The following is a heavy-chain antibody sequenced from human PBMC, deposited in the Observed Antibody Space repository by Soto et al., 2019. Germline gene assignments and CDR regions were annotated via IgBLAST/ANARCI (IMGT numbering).Heavy chain of an antibody. CDR2: IKQDGSEK. V-gene: IGHV3-7*01. D-gene: IGHD2-2*02. CDR3: ARDYRYPFDY. J-gene: IGHJ4*02. Sequence: TGGSLRLSCAASGFTFSSYWMNWVRKAPGKGLEWVANIKQDGSEKNYVDSVKGRFTISRDNANNLLYLQMISLRAEDTAVYFCARDYRYPFDYWGQGTVVTVSS. CDR1: GFTFSSYW.